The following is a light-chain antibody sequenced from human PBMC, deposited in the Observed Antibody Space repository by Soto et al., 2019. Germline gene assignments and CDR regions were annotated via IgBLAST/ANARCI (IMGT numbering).Light chain of an antibody. CDR3: TSFTSSNTGV. Sequence: QSALTQPASVSGSPGQSITISCTGTSSDVGAYNRVSWSQQHPGKAPKLMIYEVSNRPSGVSDRFSGSKSGNTASLTISGLQPEDEAHYYCTSFTSSNTGVFGGGTQLTVL. CDR2: EVS. CDR1: SSDVGAYNR. V-gene: IGLV2-14*01. J-gene: IGLJ3*02.